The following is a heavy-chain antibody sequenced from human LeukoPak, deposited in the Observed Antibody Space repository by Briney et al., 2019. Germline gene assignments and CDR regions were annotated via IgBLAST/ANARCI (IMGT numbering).Heavy chain of an antibody. CDR1: GYTFTGYY. Sequence: ASVKVSYKASGYTFTGYYMHWVRQAPGQGLEWMGGINPNSGGTNYAQKFQGRVTMTRDTSISTAYMELSRLRSDDTAVYYCAREWYYYDSSGYYDLFDYWGQGTLVTVSS. D-gene: IGHD3-22*01. CDR3: AREWYYYDSSGYYDLFDY. J-gene: IGHJ4*02. CDR2: INPNSGGT. V-gene: IGHV1-2*02.